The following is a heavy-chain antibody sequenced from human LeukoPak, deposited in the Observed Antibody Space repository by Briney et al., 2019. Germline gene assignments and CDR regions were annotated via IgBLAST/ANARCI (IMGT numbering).Heavy chain of an antibody. CDR3: ARALMTTSSWFDP. V-gene: IGHV4-34*01. D-gene: IGHD4-11*01. CDR1: GGSFSGYY. J-gene: IGHJ5*02. CDR2: INHSGST. Sequence: SETLSLTCAVYGGSFSGYYWSWIRQPPGKGLEWIGEINHSGSTNYNPSLKSRVTISVDTSKNQFSLKLSSVTAADTAVYYCARALMTTSSWFDPWGQGTPVTVSS.